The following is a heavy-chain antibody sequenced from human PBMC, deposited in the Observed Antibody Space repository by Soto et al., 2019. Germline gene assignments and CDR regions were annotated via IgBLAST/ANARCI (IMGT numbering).Heavy chain of an antibody. CDR3: ARGSLRLGRDFDY. J-gene: IGHJ4*02. V-gene: IGHV4-30-4*01. D-gene: IGHD3-16*01. CDR1: GGSISSGDYY. Sequence: SETLSLTCTFSGGSISSGDYYWSWLRHPPGKGLEWIGYIYYSGSTYYNPSLKSRVTISVDPSKNQFSLKLCSVTAADTAVYYCARGSLRLGRDFDYWGQGTLVNVSS. CDR2: IYYSGST.